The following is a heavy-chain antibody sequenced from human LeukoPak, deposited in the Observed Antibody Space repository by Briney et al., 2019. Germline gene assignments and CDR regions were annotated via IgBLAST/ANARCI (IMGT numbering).Heavy chain of an antibody. CDR2: ISSSSSYI. D-gene: IGHD5-18*01. CDR1: GFTFSSYS. Sequence: GGSLRLSCAASGFTFSSYSMNWVRQAPGKGLEWVSSISSSSSYIYYADSVKGRFTISRDNAKNSLYLQMNSLRAEDTAVYYCARADTANYYYYMDVWGQGTLVTVSS. CDR3: ARADTANYYYYMDV. J-gene: IGHJ6*03. V-gene: IGHV3-21*01.